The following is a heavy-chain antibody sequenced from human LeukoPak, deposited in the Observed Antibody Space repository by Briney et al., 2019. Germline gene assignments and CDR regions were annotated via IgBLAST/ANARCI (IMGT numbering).Heavy chain of an antibody. J-gene: IGHJ5*02. V-gene: IGHV3-23*01. D-gene: IGHD3-10*01. CDR1: GFTFSHYA. CDR3: ASNPGRGDWFDP. CDR2: ISDSGDAT. Sequence: PGGSLRLSCAASGFTFSHYAMSWVRQPPGKGLEWVSAISDSGDATHLADSVKGRFTISRDNSKNTLYLHMNSLRAEDTAVYYCASNPGRGDWFDPWGQGTLVTVSS.